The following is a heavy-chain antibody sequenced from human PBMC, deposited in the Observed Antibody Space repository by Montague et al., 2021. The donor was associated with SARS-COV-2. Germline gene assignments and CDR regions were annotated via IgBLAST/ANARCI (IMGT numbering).Heavy chain of an antibody. CDR1: GDSVSSSTVA. J-gene: IGHJ4*02. Sequence: CAISGDSVSSSTVAWNWLRQSPSRGLEWLGRTYFRSSFYNDYALSVKSRLNIQPDSAKNQFSLQLTSVTPEDTAIYYCARQDTSGWLTFDYWGQGILVIGSS. CDR3: ARQDTSGWLTFDY. V-gene: IGHV6-1*01. CDR2: TYFRSSFYN. D-gene: IGHD6-19*01.